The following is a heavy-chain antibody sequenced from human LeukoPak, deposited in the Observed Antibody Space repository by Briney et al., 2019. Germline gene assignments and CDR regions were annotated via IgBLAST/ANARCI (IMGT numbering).Heavy chain of an antibody. CDR3: ARDAGRGYDFWSGYYDSSISYYMDV. J-gene: IGHJ6*03. V-gene: IGHV4-59*01. D-gene: IGHD3-3*01. CDR1: GGSISSYC. Sequence: PETLSLTCTVSGGSISSYCWSWIRQPPGKGLEWIGYIYYSGSTNYNPSLKSRVTISVDTSKNQFSLKLSSVTAADTAVYYCARDAGRGYDFWSGYYDSSISYYMDVWGKGTTVTVSS. CDR2: IYYSGST.